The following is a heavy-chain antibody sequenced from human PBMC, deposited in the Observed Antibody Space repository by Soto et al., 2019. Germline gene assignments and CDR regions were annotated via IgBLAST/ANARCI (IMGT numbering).Heavy chain of an antibody. CDR3: ARDVASSNCYSMDV. J-gene: IGHJ6*02. CDR1: GFTFRSYG. CDR2: AWYDGTDT. Sequence: QVQLVESGGGVVQPGRSLRLSCVGSGFTFRSYGMHWVRRAPGKGLEWVAVAWYDGTDTYYGDSAKGRFTISRDNSKSTLYLQMSSLRVEDTAVYYCARDVASSNCYSMDVWGQGTTVTVSS. D-gene: IGHD6-13*01. V-gene: IGHV3-33*01.